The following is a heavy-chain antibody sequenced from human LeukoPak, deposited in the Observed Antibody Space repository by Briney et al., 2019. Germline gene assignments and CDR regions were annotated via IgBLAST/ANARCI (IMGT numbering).Heavy chain of an antibody. J-gene: IGHJ3*02. Sequence: GGSLRLSCAASGFTFSNYGMNWVRQTPDKGLEWVASISSTSSYIYYTDSVRGRFTISRDNTKNSLYLQMNSLRAEDTAVYYCARDAFGARGIGGGLDIWGQGTMVIVSS. V-gene: IGHV3-21*01. CDR1: GFTFSNYG. D-gene: IGHD3-10*01. CDR3: ARDAFGARGIGGGLDI. CDR2: ISSTSSYI.